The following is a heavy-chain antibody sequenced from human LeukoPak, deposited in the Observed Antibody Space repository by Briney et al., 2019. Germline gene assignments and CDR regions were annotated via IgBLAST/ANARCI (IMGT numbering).Heavy chain of an antibody. D-gene: IGHD2-2*01. J-gene: IGHJ4*02. Sequence: GGSLRLSCAASGFTFSSYAMHWVRQAPGKGLEWVTVISYDGSNKYYADSVKGRFTISRDNSKNTLYLQMNSLRAEDTAVYYCARDLSEVGYQLPLFDYWGQGTLVTVSS. CDR1: GFTFSSYA. CDR3: ARDLSEVGYQLPLFDY. CDR2: ISYDGSNK. V-gene: IGHV3-30*04.